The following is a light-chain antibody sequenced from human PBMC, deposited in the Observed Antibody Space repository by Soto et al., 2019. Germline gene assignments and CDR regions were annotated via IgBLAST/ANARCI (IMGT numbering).Light chain of an antibody. CDR3: QLNGSSPPIT. Sequence: VLTQSPGTLSLSPGERATLSCRASQSVRSTSLAWYQQKPGQAPRLLIYGASSRATGIPDRFSGGGSGTDFTLTISRLEPGDFAVYYCQLNGSSPPITFGQGTRLEIK. CDR2: GAS. V-gene: IGKV3-20*01. CDR1: QSVRSTS. J-gene: IGKJ5*01.